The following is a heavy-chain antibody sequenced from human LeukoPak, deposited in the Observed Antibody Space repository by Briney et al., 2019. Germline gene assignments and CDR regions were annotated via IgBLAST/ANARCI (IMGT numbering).Heavy chain of an antibody. CDR3: AKVELTSSYYTGGAFDF. Sequence: GGSLRLSCAASGFTFSSYGMHWVRQAPGKGLEWVAFIRYDGTIKYYADSVKGRFAISRDNSKNTLYLQMNSLGAEDTAAYYCAKVELTSSYYTGGAFDFWGPGTTVTVS. V-gene: IGHV3-30*02. D-gene: IGHD1-26*01. CDR1: GFTFSSYG. J-gene: IGHJ3*01. CDR2: IRYDGTIK.